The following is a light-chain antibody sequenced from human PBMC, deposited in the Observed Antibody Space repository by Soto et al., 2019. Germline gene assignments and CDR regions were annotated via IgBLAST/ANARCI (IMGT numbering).Light chain of an antibody. J-gene: IGKJ3*01. CDR1: QDIGNF. Sequence: DIQMTQSPSVMAASVGDRVTITCRASQDIGNFLAWFQQKPGKAPKLLIHKTSALESGVPSRFSGNGSGTEFTLTISSLQPDDVATYYCQQYKTTFGPGTKVDIK. V-gene: IGKV1-17*03. CDR2: KTS. CDR3: QQYKTT.